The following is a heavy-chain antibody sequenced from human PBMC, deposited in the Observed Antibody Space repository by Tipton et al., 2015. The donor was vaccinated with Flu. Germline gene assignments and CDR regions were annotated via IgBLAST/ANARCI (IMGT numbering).Heavy chain of an antibody. CDR3: ARDRNWAGFDY. D-gene: IGHD7-27*01. V-gene: IGHV3-74*01. CDR1: GFTFSSYW. J-gene: IGHJ4*02. Sequence: SLRLSCAASGFTFSSYWMHWVRQAPGKGLVWFSRINTEGTTTTYADSVKGRFTTSRDNAKNTLYLQMNSLRADDTAVYYCARDRNWAGFDYWGQGTLVTISS. CDR2: INTEGTTT.